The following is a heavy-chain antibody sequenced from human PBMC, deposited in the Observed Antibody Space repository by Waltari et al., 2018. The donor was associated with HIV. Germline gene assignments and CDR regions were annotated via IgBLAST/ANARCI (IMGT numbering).Heavy chain of an antibody. Sequence: EVQLMESGGGLVQSGGSLRLSCAASGFTFTNYWMSWVRQTPGKGLEWVAYIKDDGIENYYRGSVKGRFTISRDNAKNSMFLQMNSLRAEDTAVYYCARIGTFPHNYAIDFWGQGTTVTVSS. CDR2: IKDDGIEN. D-gene: IGHD1-26*01. V-gene: IGHV3-7*01. CDR3: ARIGTFPHNYAIDF. CDR1: GFTFTNYW. J-gene: IGHJ6*02.